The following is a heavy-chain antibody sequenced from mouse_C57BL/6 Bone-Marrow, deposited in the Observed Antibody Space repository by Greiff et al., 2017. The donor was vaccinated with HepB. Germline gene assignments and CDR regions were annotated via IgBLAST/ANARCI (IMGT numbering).Heavy chain of an antibody. D-gene: IGHD2-4*01. J-gene: IGHJ1*03. Sequence: EVKVEESGAELVKPGASVKLSCTASGFNIKDYYMHWVKQRTEQGLEWIGRIDPEDGETKYAPKFQGKATITADTSSNTAYLQLSSLTSEDTAVYYWARGDYPYWYFDVWGTGTTVTVSS. CDR3: ARGDYPYWYFDV. CDR2: IDPEDGET. V-gene: IGHV14-2*01. CDR1: GFNIKDYY.